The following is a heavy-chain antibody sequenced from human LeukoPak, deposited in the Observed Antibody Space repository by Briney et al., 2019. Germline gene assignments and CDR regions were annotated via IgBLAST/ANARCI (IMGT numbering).Heavy chain of an antibody. Sequence: GGSLRLSCAASGFTFSTHWMHWVRQAPGKGLVWVSRMNGDGSSTKYADSVKGRFTISRDNAKNTLYLQMNSLRAEDTAVYFCARDNRDWAFDYWGQGTLVTVSS. V-gene: IGHV3-74*01. CDR3: ARDNRDWAFDY. CDR1: GFTFSTHW. D-gene: IGHD2-21*02. CDR2: MNGDGSST. J-gene: IGHJ4*02.